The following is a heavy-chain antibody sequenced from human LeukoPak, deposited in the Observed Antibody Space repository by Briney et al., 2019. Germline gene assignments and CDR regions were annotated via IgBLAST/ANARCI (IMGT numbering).Heavy chain of an antibody. J-gene: IGHJ4*02. D-gene: IGHD3-10*01. Sequence: PGGSLRLSCAASGFAFSNAWMSWVRQAPGKGLEWVGRIKSKTDGGTTDYAAPVKGRFTISRDDSKNTLFLQMNSLKTEDTAVYYCTTETVNMARGVNDYWGQGTLVTVSS. V-gene: IGHV3-15*01. CDR2: IKSKTDGGTT. CDR1: GFAFSNAW. CDR3: TTETVNMARGVNDY.